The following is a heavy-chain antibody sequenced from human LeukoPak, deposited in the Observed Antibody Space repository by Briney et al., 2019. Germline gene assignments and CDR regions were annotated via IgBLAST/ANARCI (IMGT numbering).Heavy chain of an antibody. Sequence: SQTLSLTCAISGDSVSSDSAAWNWIRQSPSRGLEWPGRTYYRSKWYNEYAVSMKSRITINPDTSKNQFSLQLNSVTPEDTAVYYCAREVIIAAARGWFDPWGQGTLVTVSS. CDR3: AREVIIAAARGWFDP. V-gene: IGHV6-1*01. D-gene: IGHD6-13*01. J-gene: IGHJ5*02. CDR1: GDSVSSDSAA. CDR2: TYYRSKWYN.